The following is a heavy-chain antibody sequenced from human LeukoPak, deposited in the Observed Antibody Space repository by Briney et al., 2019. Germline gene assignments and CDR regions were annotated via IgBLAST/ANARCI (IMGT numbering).Heavy chain of an antibody. Sequence: GGSLRLSCAASGFTFSDFWMYWVRQAPGKGLVWISNINEHGTTAYADSVKGRFTISRDNAKNILCLQMNSLRAEDTAVYYCARVRGGNWGQGTLVTVSS. D-gene: IGHD3-16*01. CDR2: INEHGTT. CDR1: GFTFSDFW. CDR3: ARVRGGN. J-gene: IGHJ4*02. V-gene: IGHV3-74*01.